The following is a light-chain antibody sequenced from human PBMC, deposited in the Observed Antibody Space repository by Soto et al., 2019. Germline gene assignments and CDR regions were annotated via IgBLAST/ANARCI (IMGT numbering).Light chain of an antibody. CDR1: QSVSSSY. CDR2: VAS. V-gene: IGKV3-20*01. Sequence: EIVLTQSPGTLSLSPGERATLSCRASQSVSSSYLAWYQQKPGQAPRLLIYVASSRATGIPDRFSGSGSGTDFTLTISRLEPEDVAVYYCQQYGSSFTFGPGTKVDIK. CDR3: QQYGSSFT. J-gene: IGKJ3*01.